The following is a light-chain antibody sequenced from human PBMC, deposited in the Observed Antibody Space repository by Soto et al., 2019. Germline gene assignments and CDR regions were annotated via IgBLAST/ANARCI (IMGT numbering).Light chain of an antibody. J-gene: IGKJ4*01. CDR3: QQYSSWPLS. CDR1: QSIFTN. CDR2: GAS. Sequence: EIVMTQSPATLTVSPGERATLSCRASQSIFTNLAWYQQKPGQAPRLLIHGASRRATGIPARFSGSGSGTDFTLSISSLQSEDVVDYYCQQYSSWPLSFGGGTKVEIK. V-gene: IGKV3-15*01.